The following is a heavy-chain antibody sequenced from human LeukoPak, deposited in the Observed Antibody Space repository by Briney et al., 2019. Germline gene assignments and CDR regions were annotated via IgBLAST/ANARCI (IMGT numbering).Heavy chain of an antibody. V-gene: IGHV3-11*04. D-gene: IGHD4-23*01. CDR1: GFTFSDYY. CDR3: ARDRGHGGKTEPVDY. Sequence: GGSLRLSCAASGFTFSDYYMSWIRQAPGKGLEWVSYISSSGSTIYYADSVKGRFTISRDNSKNTLYLQMNSLRAEDTAVYYCARDRGHGGKTEPVDYWGQGTLVTVSS. CDR2: ISSSGSTI. J-gene: IGHJ4*02.